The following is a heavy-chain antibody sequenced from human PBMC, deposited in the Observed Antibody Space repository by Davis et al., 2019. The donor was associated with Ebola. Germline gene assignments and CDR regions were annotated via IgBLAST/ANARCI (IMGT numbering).Heavy chain of an antibody. D-gene: IGHD2-15*01. Sequence: GGSLRLSCTASGFPFDNYAMHWVRQAPGQGLEWVSGISWDSGRIDYADSVKGRFTISRDNAKNSLYLQMNSLGAEDTALYYCARDKSQKYCSISSCYRSWAFDVWGQGTGVTVSS. V-gene: IGHV3-9*01. J-gene: IGHJ3*01. CDR2: ISWDSGRI. CDR1: GFPFDNYA. CDR3: ARDKSQKYCSISSCYRSWAFDV.